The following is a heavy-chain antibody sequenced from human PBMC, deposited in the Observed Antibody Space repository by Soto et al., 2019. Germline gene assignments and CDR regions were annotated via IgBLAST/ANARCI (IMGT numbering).Heavy chain of an antibody. V-gene: IGHV4-30-2*01. J-gene: IGHJ5*02. CDR1: GGSISSGGYS. CDR3: ASPKIAFYNWFDP. D-gene: IGHD3-3*02. Sequence: SETLSLTFAVSGGSISSGGYSWSWIRQPPGKGLEWIGYIYHSGSTYYNPSLKSRVTISVDRSKNQFSLKLSSVTAADTAVYYCASPKIAFYNWFDPWGQGTLVTVSS. CDR2: IYHSGST.